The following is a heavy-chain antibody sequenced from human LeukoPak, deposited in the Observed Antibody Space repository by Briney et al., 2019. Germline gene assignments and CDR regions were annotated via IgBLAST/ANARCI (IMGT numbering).Heavy chain of an antibody. CDR2: ISAYNGNT. J-gene: IGHJ4*02. Sequence: ASVKVSCKASGYTFTSYGISWVRQAPGQGLEWMGWISAYNGNTNYAQKLQGRVTMTTDTSTSTAYLQWSSLKASDTAMYYCARWQQRNSYFDYWGQGTLVTVSS. CDR3: ARWQQRNSYFDY. D-gene: IGHD6-13*01. CDR1: GYTFTSYG. V-gene: IGHV1-18*01.